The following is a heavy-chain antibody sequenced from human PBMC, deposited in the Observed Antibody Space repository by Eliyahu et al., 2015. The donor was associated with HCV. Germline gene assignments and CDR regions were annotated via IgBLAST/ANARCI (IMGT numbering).Heavy chain of an antibody. CDR2: IYNNGGSK. CDR3: VKGVGYIYGYYHDYYYGVDV. D-gene: IGHD5-18*01. V-gene: IGHV3-64D*09. Sequence: EVQLVESGGGLVQPGGSLRLSCSASGFXFSTYAXXWVRQAPGKGLEYVSAIYNNGGSKYYADSVKGRFTISRDNSKDTLYLQMSSLRADDTAVYHCVKGVGYIYGYYHDYYYGVDVWGQGTTVTVSS. J-gene: IGHJ6*02. CDR1: GFXFSTYA.